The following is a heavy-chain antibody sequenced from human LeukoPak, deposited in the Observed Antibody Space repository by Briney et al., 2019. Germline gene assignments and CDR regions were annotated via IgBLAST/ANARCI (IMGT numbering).Heavy chain of an antibody. CDR2: ISAYNGNT. V-gene: IGHV1-18*01. D-gene: IGHD6-19*01. CDR3: AKDSSGWYLAPYYYYGMDV. Sequence: ASVKVSCKASGYTFTSYGISWVRQAPGQGLEWMGWISAYNGNTNYAQKLQGRVTMTTDTSTSTAYVELRSLRSDDTAVYYCAKDSSGWYLAPYYYYGMDVWGQGTTVTVSS. CDR1: GYTFTSYG. J-gene: IGHJ6*02.